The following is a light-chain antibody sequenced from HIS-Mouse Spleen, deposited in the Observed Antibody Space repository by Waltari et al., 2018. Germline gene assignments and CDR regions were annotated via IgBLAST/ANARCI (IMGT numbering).Light chain of an antibody. Sequence: DIQMTQSPSSLSASVGDRVTITCRASQSISSYLNWYQQKPGKAPKLLIYAASSLQSGVTSRFSGSGSGTECTLTISSLQPEDFATYYWQQSYSTLLTFGGGTKVEIK. V-gene: IGKV1-39*01. CDR3: QQSYSTLLT. CDR1: QSISSY. J-gene: IGKJ4*01. CDR2: AAS.